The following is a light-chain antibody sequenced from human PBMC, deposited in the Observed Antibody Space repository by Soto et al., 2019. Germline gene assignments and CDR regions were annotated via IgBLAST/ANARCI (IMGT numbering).Light chain of an antibody. J-gene: IGLJ2*01. Sequence: QSVLTQPRSVSGSPGQSVTISCTGTSSDVGGYDYVSWYQQHPGTAPKLMIYDVTKRPSGVPDRFSGSKSGNTASLTISGLQAEDEADYYCCSYAGRSDVVFGGGTKLTVL. CDR3: CSYAGRSDVV. V-gene: IGLV2-11*01. CDR2: DVT. CDR1: SSDVGGYDY.